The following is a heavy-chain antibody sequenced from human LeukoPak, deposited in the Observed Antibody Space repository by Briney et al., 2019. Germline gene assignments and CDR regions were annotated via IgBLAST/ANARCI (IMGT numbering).Heavy chain of an antibody. CDR2: ISSSSSSYI. J-gene: IGHJ4*02. V-gene: IGHV3-21*01. Sequence: PGGSLRLSCAASGFTFSSYSMSWVRQAPGKGLEWVSSISSSSSSYIYYAESVKGRFTISRDNAKNSLYLQMNSLRAEDTAGYYCAREQSYGSGSYYVCYFDYWGQGTLVTVSS. CDR1: GFTFSSYS. D-gene: IGHD3-10*01. CDR3: AREQSYGSGSYYVCYFDY.